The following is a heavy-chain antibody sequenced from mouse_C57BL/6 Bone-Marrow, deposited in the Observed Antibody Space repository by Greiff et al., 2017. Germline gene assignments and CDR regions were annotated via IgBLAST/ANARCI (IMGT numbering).Heavy chain of an antibody. V-gene: IGHV1-61*01. CDR1: GYTFTSYW. Sequence: VQLQQPGAELVRPGSSVKLSCKASGYTFTSYWMDWVKQRPGQGLEWIGNIYPSDSETHYNQKFTDKATLTVDKSSSTAYMQLSSLTSEDSAVYYCARYWDGGDYWGQGTTLTVTS. CDR3: ARYWDGGDY. CDR2: IYPSDSET. D-gene: IGHD4-1*01. J-gene: IGHJ2*01.